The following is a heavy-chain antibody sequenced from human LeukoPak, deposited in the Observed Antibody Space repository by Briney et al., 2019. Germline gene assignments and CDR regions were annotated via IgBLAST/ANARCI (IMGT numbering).Heavy chain of an antibody. CDR2: IKQDGSEK. CDR1: GFTFSSYW. Sequence: GGSLRLSCAASGFTFSSYWMNWVRQAPGKGLEWVANIKQDGSEKYYVDSVKGRFTISRDNAKNSLYLQMNSLRAEDTAVYYCVRDIGYYYDSSGYVDYWGQGTLVTVSS. J-gene: IGHJ4*02. CDR3: VRDIGYYYDSSGYVDY. D-gene: IGHD3-22*01. V-gene: IGHV3-7*01.